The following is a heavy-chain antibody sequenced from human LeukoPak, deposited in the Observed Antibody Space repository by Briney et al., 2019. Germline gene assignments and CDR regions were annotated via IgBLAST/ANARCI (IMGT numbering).Heavy chain of an antibody. V-gene: IGHV1-8*01. J-gene: IGHJ6*03. Sequence: ASVKVSCKASGYTFTSYDINWVRQATGQGLEWMGWMNPNSGNTGYAQEFQGRVTMTRNTSISTAYMELSSLRSEDTAVYYCAPRAYCSGGSCHRYYYYMDVWGKGTTVTISS. D-gene: IGHD2-15*01. CDR1: GYTFTSYD. CDR3: APRAYCSGGSCHRYYYYMDV. CDR2: MNPNSGNT.